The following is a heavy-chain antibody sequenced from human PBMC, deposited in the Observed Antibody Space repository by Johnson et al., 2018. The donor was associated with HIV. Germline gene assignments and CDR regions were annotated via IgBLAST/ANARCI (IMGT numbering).Heavy chain of an antibody. CDR3: AKIGQWRERLDAFDV. Sequence: QVQLVESGGDLVQPGGSLRISCAASGFTFSSYGMHWVRQAPGKGLEWVAFIRYDGTNKYYDDYLKGRFTISRDNSKNTLYLQMSGLRPEVTAVYYCAKIGQWRERLDAFDVWGQGTMVTVSS. CDR2: IRYDGTNK. D-gene: IGHD6-19*01. J-gene: IGHJ3*01. CDR1: GFTFSSYG. V-gene: IGHV3-30*02.